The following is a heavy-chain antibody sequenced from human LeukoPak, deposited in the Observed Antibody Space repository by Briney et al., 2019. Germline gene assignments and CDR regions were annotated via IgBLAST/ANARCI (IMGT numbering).Heavy chain of an antibody. CDR1: RFTFRSYS. CDR3: ARDQMGYGDYPGRDAFDI. V-gene: IGHV3-21*01. J-gene: IGHJ3*02. CDR2: ISSSSSYI. Sequence: GGSLRLSCAASRFTFRSYSMNWVRQAPGKGLEWVSSISSSSSYIYYADSLKGRFTISRDNAKNSLYLQMNSLRAEDTAVYYCARDQMGYGDYPGRDAFDIWGQGTMVTVSS. D-gene: IGHD4-17*01.